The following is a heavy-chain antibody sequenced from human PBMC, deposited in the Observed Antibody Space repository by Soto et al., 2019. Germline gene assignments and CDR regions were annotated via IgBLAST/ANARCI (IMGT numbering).Heavy chain of an antibody. Sequence: ASVKVSFKASGYTFTSYAMHWVRQAPGQRPEWMGWINAGNGNTKYSQKFQGRVTITRDTSASTAYMELSSLRSEDTAVYYCARAHCSGGSCYLGYGMDVWGQGTTVTVSS. J-gene: IGHJ6*02. D-gene: IGHD2-15*01. CDR2: INAGNGNT. V-gene: IGHV1-3*01. CDR3: ARAHCSGGSCYLGYGMDV. CDR1: GYTFTSYA.